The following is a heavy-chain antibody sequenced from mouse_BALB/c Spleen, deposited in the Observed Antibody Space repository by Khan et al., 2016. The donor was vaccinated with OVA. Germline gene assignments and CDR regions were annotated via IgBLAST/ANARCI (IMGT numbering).Heavy chain of an antibody. CDR1: GFTFSTYA. CDR3: ARAPYGNFGY. V-gene: IGHV5-9-3*01. D-gene: IGHD2-1*01. Sequence: EVELEESGGGLVKPGGSLKLSCKVSGFTFSTYAMSWVRQNSEKRLEWVASISSDSDYTFYLDSVKGRFTISRDNAKNTLYLEMSSLRSDDTAMFYCARAPYGNFGYWGQGTLVTVSA. CDR2: ISSDSDYT. J-gene: IGHJ3*02.